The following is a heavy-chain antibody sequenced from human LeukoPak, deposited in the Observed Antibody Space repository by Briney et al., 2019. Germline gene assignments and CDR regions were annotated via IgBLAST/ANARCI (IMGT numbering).Heavy chain of an antibody. CDR1: GFTFSSDN. V-gene: IGHV3-48*04. CDR2: ISSSGSTI. CDR3: ARGEVGANPYYYYGMDV. Sequence: PGGSLRLSCAASGFTFSSDNMNWVGQALGKGLTWVSYISSSGSTIYYADSVKGRFTISRGNAKNSLYLQMNSLRAEDTAVYYCARGEVGANPYYYYGMDVWGQGTTVTVSS. D-gene: IGHD1-26*01. J-gene: IGHJ6*02.